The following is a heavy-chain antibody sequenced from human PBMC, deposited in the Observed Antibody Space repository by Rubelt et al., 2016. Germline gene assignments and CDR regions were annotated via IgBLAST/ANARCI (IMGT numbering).Heavy chain of an antibody. CDR2: ISSSSSYI. Sequence: VKPGGSLRLSCAASGFTFSSYSMNWVRQAPGKGLEWVSSISSSSSYIYYADSVKGRFTISRDNAKNSLYLQMNSLRAEDTAVYYCAKSGDYGGPPGAFDIWGQGTMVTVSS. J-gene: IGHJ3*02. V-gene: IGHV3-21*01. D-gene: IGHD4-23*01. CDR3: AKSGDYGGPPGAFDI. CDR1: GFTFSSYS.